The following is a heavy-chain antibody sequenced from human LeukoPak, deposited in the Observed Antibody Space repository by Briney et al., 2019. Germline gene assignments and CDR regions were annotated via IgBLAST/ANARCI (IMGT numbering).Heavy chain of an antibody. Sequence: SETLSLTCTVSGASISRYYWSWIRQPPGKALEWIGHISYRGSTNYNPSLNSRVTVSVDTSQSQFSLKLSSVTAADTAVYYCARVSGYDWESFYDYWGQGTLVTVSS. J-gene: IGHJ4*02. D-gene: IGHD5-12*01. CDR3: ARVSGYDWESFYDY. CDR2: ISYRGST. CDR1: GASISRYY. V-gene: IGHV4-59*01.